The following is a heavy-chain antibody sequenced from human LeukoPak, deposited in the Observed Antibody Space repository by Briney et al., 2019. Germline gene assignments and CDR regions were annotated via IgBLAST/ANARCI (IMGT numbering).Heavy chain of an antibody. CDR3: ARDDYNFMGSNTPPFDY. Sequence: ASVKVSCKASGYTFTSYGISWVRQAPGQGLEWMGWISAYNGNTNYAQKLQGRVTMTTDTSTSTAYMELRSLRSDDTAAYYCARDDYNFMGSNTPPFDYWGQGTLVTVSS. CDR1: GYTFTSYG. D-gene: IGHD3-10*01. CDR2: ISAYNGNT. J-gene: IGHJ4*02. V-gene: IGHV1-18*01.